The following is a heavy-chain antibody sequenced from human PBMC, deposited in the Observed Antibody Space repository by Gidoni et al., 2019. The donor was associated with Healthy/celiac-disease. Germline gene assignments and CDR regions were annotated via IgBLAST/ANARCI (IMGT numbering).Heavy chain of an antibody. Sequence: QVQLVQSGAEVKKPGASVKVSCKAYGYTFTSYAMHWVRQAPGQRLEWMGWINAGNGNTKYSQKFQGRVTITRDTSASTAYMELSSLRSEDTAVYYCAREATAMVPMGYFDYWGQGTLVTVSS. V-gene: IGHV1-3*01. D-gene: IGHD5-18*01. CDR1: GYTFTSYA. J-gene: IGHJ4*02. CDR2: INAGNGNT. CDR3: AREATAMVPMGYFDY.